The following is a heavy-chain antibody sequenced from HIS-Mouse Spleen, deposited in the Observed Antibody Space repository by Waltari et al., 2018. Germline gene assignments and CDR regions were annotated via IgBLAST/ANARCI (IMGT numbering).Heavy chain of an antibody. D-gene: IGHD3-10*01. J-gene: IGHJ3*02. Sequence: QVQLVESGGGVVQPGRSLSLSCAASGLTFSRLGQHWCRQAPGTGLEWVAGIAYDGSNKSYADSVKGRFTISRDNSKNTLYLQMNSLRAEDTAVYYCAKKPPPLPVRDAFDIWGQGTMVTVSS. CDR3: AKKPPPLPVRDAFDI. CDR1: GLTFSRLG. V-gene: IGHV3-30*18. CDR2: IAYDGSNK.